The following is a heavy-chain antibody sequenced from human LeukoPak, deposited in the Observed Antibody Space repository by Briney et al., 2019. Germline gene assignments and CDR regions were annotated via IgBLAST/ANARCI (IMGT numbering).Heavy chain of an antibody. V-gene: IGHV4-34*01. J-gene: IGHJ4*02. Sequence: SETLSLTCAVYGGSFSGYYWSWIRQPPGEGLEWIGEINHSGSTNYNPSLKSRVTISVDTSKNQFSLKLSSVTAADTAVYYCARGGRSSGWYRYWGQGTLVTVSS. D-gene: IGHD6-19*01. CDR1: GGSFSGYY. CDR2: INHSGST. CDR3: ARGGRSSGWYRY.